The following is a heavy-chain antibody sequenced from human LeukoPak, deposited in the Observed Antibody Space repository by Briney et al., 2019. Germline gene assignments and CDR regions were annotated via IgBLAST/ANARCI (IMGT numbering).Heavy chain of an antibody. V-gene: IGHV3-48*02. J-gene: IGHJ6*02. CDR1: GFIFSSYS. Sequence: GGSLRLSCAASGFIFSSYSMTWVRQAPGKGLEWVSYISSSSSTIYYTDSVKGRFTISRDNAKNSPYLQMNSLRDEDTAVYYCARDGSGAARPNYYYYGMDVWGQGTTVTVSS. D-gene: IGHD6-6*01. CDR3: ARDGSGAARPNYYYYGMDV. CDR2: ISSSSSTI.